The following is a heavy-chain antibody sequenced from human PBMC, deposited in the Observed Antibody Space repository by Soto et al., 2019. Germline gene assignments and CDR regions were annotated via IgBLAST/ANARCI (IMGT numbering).Heavy chain of an antibody. J-gene: IGHJ4*01. CDR2: IHYSGST. CDR1: GGSISNGGYY. Sequence: PSETLSLTCTVSGGSISNGGYYWNWVRQHPGKGLEWIGYIHYSGSTWYNPSLESRVTISVDTSKDQFSLKLRSVTAADTAVYYCARVRGSGSYAAYYFDSWGQGTPVTVS. V-gene: IGHV4-31*03. CDR3: ARVRGSGSYAAYYFDS. D-gene: IGHD3-10*01.